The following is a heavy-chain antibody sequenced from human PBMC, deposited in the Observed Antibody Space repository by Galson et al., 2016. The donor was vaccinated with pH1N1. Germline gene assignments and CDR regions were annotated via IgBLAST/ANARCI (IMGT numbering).Heavy chain of an antibody. CDR1: GFTLDDYA. J-gene: IGHJ3*02. CDR2: ISWNSGTL. D-gene: IGHD6-13*01. Sequence: SLRLSCAASGFTLDDYAMHWVRQAPGKGLEWVSGISWNSGTLGYADSVKGRFTISRDNAKNSLYLQMNSLRPEDTALSYCAKDTGYLHRDQESFDMWGQGTMVTVSS. CDR3: AKDTGYLHRDQESFDM. V-gene: IGHV3-9*01.